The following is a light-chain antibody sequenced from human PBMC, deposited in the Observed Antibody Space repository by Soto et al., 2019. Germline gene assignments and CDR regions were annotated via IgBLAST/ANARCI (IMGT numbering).Light chain of an antibody. CDR2: GAS. Sequence: EIVMTQSPATLSVSPGERATLSCRASQSVSSNLAWYQQKPGQAPRLLIYGASTRATGIPARFSGSGSGTEFTLTISSLQSEDCAVYYCQHYNNWRWTFGQGTKVEIK. J-gene: IGKJ1*01. CDR1: QSVSSN. V-gene: IGKV3-15*01. CDR3: QHYNNWRWT.